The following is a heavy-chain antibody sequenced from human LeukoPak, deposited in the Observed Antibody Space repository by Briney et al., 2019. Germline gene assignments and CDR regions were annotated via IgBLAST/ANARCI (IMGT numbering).Heavy chain of an antibody. Sequence: SETLSLTCTVSGGSISSGDYYWSWIRQPPGKGLEWIGYIYYSGSTYYNPSLKSRVTISVDTSKNQFSLKLSSVTAADTAVYYCARDRRGRYCSSTSSHSRIYYYYYYMDVWGKGTTVTVSS. CDR3: ARDRRGRYCSSTSSHSRIYYYYYYMDV. CDR1: GGSISSGDYY. CDR2: IYYSGST. J-gene: IGHJ6*03. V-gene: IGHV4-30-4*08. D-gene: IGHD2-2*01.